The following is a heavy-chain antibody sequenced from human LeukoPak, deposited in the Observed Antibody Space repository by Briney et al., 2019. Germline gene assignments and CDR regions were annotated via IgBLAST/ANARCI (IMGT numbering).Heavy chain of an antibody. D-gene: IGHD6-19*01. Sequence: HAGGSLRLSCAASGFTFSSYSMNWVRQAPGKGLEWVSYISSSSSTIYYADSVKGRFTISRDNAKNSLYLQMNSLRAEDTAVYYCARDGSIAVAAVAEYFQHWGQGTLVTVSS. CDR1: GFTFSSYS. V-gene: IGHV3-48*01. J-gene: IGHJ1*01. CDR2: ISSSSSTI. CDR3: ARDGSIAVAAVAEYFQH.